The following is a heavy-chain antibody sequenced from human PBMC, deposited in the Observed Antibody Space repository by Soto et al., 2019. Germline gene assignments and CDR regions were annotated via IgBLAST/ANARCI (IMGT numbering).Heavy chain of an antibody. CDR1: GFTFSSYE. D-gene: IGHD6-13*01. CDR2: ISSSGSTI. V-gene: IGHV3-48*03. J-gene: IGHJ4*02. CDR3: ARDQTEYSSSWFDY. Sequence: GGSLRLSCAASGFTFSSYEMNWVRQAPGKGLEWVSYISSSGSTIYYADSVKGRFTISRDNAKNSLYLQMNSLRDEDTAVYYCARDQTEYSSSWFDYWGQGTLVTVSS.